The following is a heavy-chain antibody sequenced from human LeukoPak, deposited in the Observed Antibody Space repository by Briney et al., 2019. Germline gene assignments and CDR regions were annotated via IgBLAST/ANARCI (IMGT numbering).Heavy chain of an antibody. J-gene: IGHJ4*02. Sequence: SETLSLTCTVSGGSISSYYWSRIRQPPGKGLEWIGYIYYGGSTNYNPSLKSRVTISVDTSKNQFSLKLTSVTAADTAVHYCARQQSSGYSNFDYWGQGTLVTVSS. CDR2: IYYGGST. CDR1: GGSISSYY. D-gene: IGHD3-22*01. V-gene: IGHV4-59*08. CDR3: ARQQSSGYSNFDY.